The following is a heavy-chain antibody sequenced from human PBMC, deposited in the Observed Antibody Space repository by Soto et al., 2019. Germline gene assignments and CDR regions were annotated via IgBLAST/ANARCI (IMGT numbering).Heavy chain of an antibody. CDR3: VRQDYRDYSFGY. D-gene: IGHD4-17*01. CDR1: GGSVSSGSYY. V-gene: IGHV4-61*01. J-gene: IGHJ4*02. CDR2: IYSSGST. Sequence: SETLSLTCTVSGGSVSSGSYYWSWIRQPPGKGLEWIGYIYSSGSTNYNPSLKSRVTISVDTSKNQFSLKLNSVTAADTAVYYCVRQDYRDYSFGYWGLGTLVTVSS.